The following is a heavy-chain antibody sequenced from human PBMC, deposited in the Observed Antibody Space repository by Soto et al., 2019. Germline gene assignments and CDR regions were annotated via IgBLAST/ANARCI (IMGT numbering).Heavy chain of an antibody. V-gene: IGHV4-34*01. CDR1: GGSFSVYC. Sequence: QVQLQQWGAGLLKPSETLSLTCAVYGGSFSVYCWSWIRRPPGKGLEWIGEINHSGSTNYNPSLKSRVTRSGDTSKNQFSLKLNSVTAADTAVYYCARGKGGSYSNWFDPWGQGTLVTVSS. J-gene: IGHJ5*02. D-gene: IGHD1-26*01. CDR3: ARGKGGSYSNWFDP. CDR2: INHSGST.